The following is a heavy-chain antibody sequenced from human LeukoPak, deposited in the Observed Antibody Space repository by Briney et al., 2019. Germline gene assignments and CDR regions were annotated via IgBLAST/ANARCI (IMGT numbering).Heavy chain of an antibody. D-gene: IGHD2-8*01. CDR2: ISDDGGRK. Sequence: GGSLRLSCAASGFTFSGSPMHRVRQAPGKGLDWVAIISDDGGRKFYADSVKGRFTISRDNSRNTLYLQMNSLRAEDTALYYCARGIYNNGNMNDYWGQGTLVTVSS. V-gene: IGHV3-30*04. CDR1: GFTFSGSP. J-gene: IGHJ4*02. CDR3: ARGIYNNGNMNDY.